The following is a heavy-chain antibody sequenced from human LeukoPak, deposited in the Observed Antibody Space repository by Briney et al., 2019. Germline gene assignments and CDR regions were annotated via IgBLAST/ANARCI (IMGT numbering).Heavy chain of an antibody. J-gene: IGHJ4*02. D-gene: IGHD2-2*01. CDR3: ASSFCTTTSCPENSFDY. CDR1: GGSISSGDYF. Sequence: SETLSLTCTVSGGSISSGDYFWSWIRQSPGKGLEWIGFIYYSGSTYYNPSLKSRVTISVDTSKNQFSLKLSSVTAADTAVYYCASSFCTTTSCPENSFDYWGQGTLVTVSS. V-gene: IGHV4-30-4*01. CDR2: IYYSGST.